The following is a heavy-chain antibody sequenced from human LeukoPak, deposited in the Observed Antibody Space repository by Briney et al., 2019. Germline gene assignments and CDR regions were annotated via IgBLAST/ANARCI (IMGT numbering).Heavy chain of an antibody. V-gene: IGHV3-64*01. Sequence: PGGSLRLSCAASEFTFSDYSMHWVRQAPGKGLEYVSAISSDGGTTYYANSAKDRFTISRDNSKNTLYLQMGSLRAEDMAVYYCARIGGVNYFDYWGQGTLVTVSS. CDR3: ARIGGVNYFDY. D-gene: IGHD2-8*02. CDR1: EFTFSDYS. J-gene: IGHJ4*02. CDR2: ISSDGGTT.